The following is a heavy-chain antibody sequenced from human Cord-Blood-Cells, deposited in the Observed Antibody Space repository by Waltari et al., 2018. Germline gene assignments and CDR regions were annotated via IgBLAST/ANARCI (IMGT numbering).Heavy chain of an antibody. D-gene: IGHD7-27*01. V-gene: IGHV1-2*02. Sequence: QVQLVQSGAEVKKPGASVKVSCKASGYTFTGYYMHWARQAPGQGLEWMGWINPNSGGTNYAQKFQGRVTMTRDTAISTAYMELSRLRSDDTAVYYCARDPRGKNTGTSGFDLWGRGTLVTVSS. CDR2: INPNSGGT. J-gene: IGHJ2*01. CDR3: ARDPRGKNTGTSGFDL. CDR1: GYTFTGYY.